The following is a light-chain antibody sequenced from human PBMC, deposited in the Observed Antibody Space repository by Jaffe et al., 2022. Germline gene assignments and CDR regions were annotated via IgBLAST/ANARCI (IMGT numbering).Light chain of an antibody. V-gene: IGLV1-47*01. CDR3: AAWDDSLRGWV. J-gene: IGLJ3*02. Sequence: QSVLTQPPSASATPGQRVTISCSGDSSNIGINYVSWYQQFPGTAPKLLMYRNNERPSGVPDRFSGSKSGTSASLAISGLRSEDEADYYCAAWDDSLRGWVFGGGTKLTVL. CDR2: RNN. CDR1: SSNIGINY.